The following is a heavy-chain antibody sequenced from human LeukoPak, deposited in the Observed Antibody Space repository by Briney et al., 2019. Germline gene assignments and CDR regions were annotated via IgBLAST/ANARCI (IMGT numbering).Heavy chain of an antibody. V-gene: IGHV6-1*01. D-gene: IGHD1-14*01. Sequence: SQTLSLPCVISGDIYHSWGVPWNRVRQSPSRGLEWVGRTYYGSKWSNDYALSVKSRITINPDTSKNQFSLQLNSVTPEDTAVYYCTRGRNSAFDYWGQGTLVTVSS. J-gene: IGHJ4*02. CDR3: TRGRNSAFDY. CDR1: GDIYHSWGVP. CDR2: TYYGSKWSN.